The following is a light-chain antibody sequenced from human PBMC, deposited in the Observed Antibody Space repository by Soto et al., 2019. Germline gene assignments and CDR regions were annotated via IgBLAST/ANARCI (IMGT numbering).Light chain of an antibody. J-gene: IGKJ1*01. CDR3: QQYYDPPWT. V-gene: IGKV4-1*01. CDR2: WAS. Sequence: DFVMTQSPDSLAVSLGERATIQCKSSQSLIHRLNNKDYLSWYQLKPGQPPKLLISWASTRESEVPDRFSGSGSGTDFTLTISSLQAEDVAVYCCQQYYDPPWTFGQGTKVE. CDR1: QSLIHRLNNKDY.